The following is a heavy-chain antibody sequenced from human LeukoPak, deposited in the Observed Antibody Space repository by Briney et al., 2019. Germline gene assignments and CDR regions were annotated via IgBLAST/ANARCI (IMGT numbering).Heavy chain of an antibody. CDR2: IYYSGST. CDR1: GGSISSYF. D-gene: IGHD3-3*01. CDR3: ARVKILEWLFPDAFDI. Sequence: SETLSLTCTVSGGSISSYFWSWVRQPPGKGLEWIGYIYYSGSTKYNPSLKSRVTISLDTSKNQFSLKLSSVTAADTAVYYCARVKILEWLFPDAFDIWGQGTMVTVSS. V-gene: IGHV4-59*12. J-gene: IGHJ3*02.